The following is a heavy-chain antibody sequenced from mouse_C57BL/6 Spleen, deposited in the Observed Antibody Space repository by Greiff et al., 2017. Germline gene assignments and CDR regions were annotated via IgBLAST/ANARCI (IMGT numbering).Heavy chain of an antibody. V-gene: IGHV1-64*01. CDR1: GYTFTSYW. CDR2: IHPNSGST. CDR3: ARDYCGGDAMGD. J-gene: IGHJ4*01. D-gene: IGHD1-1*01. Sequence: QVQLQQPGAELVKPGASVKLSCKASGYTFTSYWMHWVKQRPGQGLEWIGMIHPNSGSTNYNEKFKSKATVTVDKSSSTAYMQLSSLTSEDSAVYYCARDYCGGDAMGDWGQGTSVTVSA.